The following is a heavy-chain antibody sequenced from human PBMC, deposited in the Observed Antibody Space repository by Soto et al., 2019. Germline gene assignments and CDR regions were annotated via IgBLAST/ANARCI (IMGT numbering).Heavy chain of an antibody. CDR3: ARDLALAGNY. CDR2: ISSTSTYT. V-gene: IGHV3-21*01. Sequence: PGGSLRLSCAASGFTFRSYAMNWVRQTQEKGLEWVSSISSTSTYTHYADSVKGRFTISRDNANNSLFLQMNSLRAEDTAIYYCARDLALAGNYWGQGALLTVSS. CDR1: GFTFRSYA. D-gene: IGHD6-19*01. J-gene: IGHJ4*02.